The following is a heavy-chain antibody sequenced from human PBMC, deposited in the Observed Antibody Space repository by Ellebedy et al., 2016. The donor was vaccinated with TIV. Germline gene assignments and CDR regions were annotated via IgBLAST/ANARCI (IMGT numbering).Heavy chain of an antibody. CDR3: ARGGTMVRGVIVNPQIYYYHGMDV. V-gene: IGHV1-69*13. D-gene: IGHD3-10*01. CDR2: NIPMLRTR. CDR1: GGTFSSYA. Sequence: AASVKVSCKASGGTFSSYAISWVRPAPGQGLDWMGGNIPMLRTRNYAQKFQGRVTITADESTSDAYMELSGLRSEDTAVYYCARGGTMVRGVIVNPQIYYYHGMDVWGQGTTVTVAS. J-gene: IGHJ6*02.